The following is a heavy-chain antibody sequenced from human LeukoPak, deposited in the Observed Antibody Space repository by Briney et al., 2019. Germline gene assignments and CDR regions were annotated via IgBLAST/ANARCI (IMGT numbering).Heavy chain of an antibody. CDR3: ARDERSVELHFPFFDY. V-gene: IGHV1-18*01. D-gene: IGHD1-7*01. J-gene: IGHJ4*02. CDR2: ISAYNGNT. Sequence: ASVKVSCKASGYTFTSYGVSWVRQAPGQGLEWMGWISAYNGNTNYAQKFQGRVTMTRDTSTSTVYMELSSLRSEGTAVYYCARDERSVELHFPFFDYWGQGTLVTVSS. CDR1: GYTFTSYG.